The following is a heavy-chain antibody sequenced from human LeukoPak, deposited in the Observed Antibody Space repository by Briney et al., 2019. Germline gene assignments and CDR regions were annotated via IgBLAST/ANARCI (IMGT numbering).Heavy chain of an antibody. CDR2: VKQDGSEK. D-gene: IGHD4-17*01. Sequence: GESLRLSCAASGFTFSTYWMSWVRQAPGKGLEWVANVKQDGSEKYYVDSVKGRFTISRDNVKNSLYLQMNSLRAEDTAVYYCAKEGDYPILTYDSWGQGALVTVSS. CDR1: GFTFSTYW. J-gene: IGHJ5*01. V-gene: IGHV3-7*01. CDR3: AKEGDYPILTYDS.